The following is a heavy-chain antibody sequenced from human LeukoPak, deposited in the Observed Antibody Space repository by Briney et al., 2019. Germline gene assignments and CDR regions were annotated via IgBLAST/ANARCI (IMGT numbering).Heavy chain of an antibody. CDR3: ARAGQLAYYYMDV. D-gene: IGHD6-6*01. CDR2: ISYDGSNK. J-gene: IGHJ6*03. V-gene: IGHV3-30*04. CDR1: GFTFSSYA. Sequence: GGSLRLSCAASGFTFSSYAMHWVRQAPGKGLEWVAVISYDGSNKHYADSVKGRFTISRDNSKNTLYLQMNSLRAEDTVVYYCARAGQLAYYYMDVWGKGTTVTVSS.